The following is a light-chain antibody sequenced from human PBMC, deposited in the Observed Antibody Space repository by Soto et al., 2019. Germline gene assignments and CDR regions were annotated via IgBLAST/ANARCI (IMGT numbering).Light chain of an antibody. J-gene: IGKJ1*01. V-gene: IGKV3-20*01. CDR3: QDSSTSPWP. Sequence: TQSPGTLSFSPGERATLSCRAVQSVTSTYMAWYQQKPGQAPRLIIYATSFRATGIPDRFRGSGSGTDFTLTISSLEPEDAAVYYCQDSSTSPWPFGQGTKVDIK. CDR2: ATS. CDR1: QSVTSTY.